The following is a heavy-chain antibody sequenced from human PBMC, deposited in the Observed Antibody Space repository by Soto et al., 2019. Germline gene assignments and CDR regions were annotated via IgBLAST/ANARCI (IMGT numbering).Heavy chain of an antibody. CDR1: GFTFDDYA. J-gene: IGHJ4*02. V-gene: IGHV3-9*01. Sequence: EVQLVESGGGLVHPGRSLRLSCAASGFTFDDYAMHWVRQAPGKGLEWVSGISWNSGSIGYADSVKGRFTISRDNAKNSLYLQMNSLRAEDTALYYCAKDIAAAPYYFDYWGQGTLVTVSS. CDR3: AKDIAAAPYYFDY. CDR2: ISWNSGSI. D-gene: IGHD6-13*01.